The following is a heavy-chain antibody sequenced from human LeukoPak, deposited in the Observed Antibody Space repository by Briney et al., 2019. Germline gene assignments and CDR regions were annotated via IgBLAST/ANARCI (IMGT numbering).Heavy chain of an antibody. CDR1: GYTFTNYY. V-gene: IGHV1-46*01. CDR2: INPGGGNT. D-gene: IGHD5-24*01. CDR3: ARIRDGYDDAYDI. J-gene: IGHJ3*02. Sequence: ASVKVSCKSSGYTFTNYYIHWVRQAPGQGLEWMGLINPGGGNTNYAQNFQGRVTMTRDTSASTVYMELSSLRSEDTAIYYCARIRDGYDDAYDIWGQGTVVTVPS.